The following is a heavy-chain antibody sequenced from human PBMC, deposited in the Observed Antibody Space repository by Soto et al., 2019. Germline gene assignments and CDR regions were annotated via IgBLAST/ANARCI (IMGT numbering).Heavy chain of an antibody. Sequence: PGGSLRLSCAAFGFTVSVKKYVAWVRQAPGKGLEWVSALYDLDGTYYADSVKGRFTTSSDSSRTTVYLQMNSLRPDDTAVYSCATWHLQEHAYDIWGQGTMVTVSS. V-gene: IGHV3-53*01. J-gene: IGHJ3*02. CDR3: ATWHLQEHAYDI. CDR2: LYDLDGT. D-gene: IGHD1-1*01. CDR1: GFTVSVKKY.